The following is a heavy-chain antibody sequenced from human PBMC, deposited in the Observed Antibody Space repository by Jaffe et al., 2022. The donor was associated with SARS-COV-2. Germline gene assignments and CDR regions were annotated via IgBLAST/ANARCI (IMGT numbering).Heavy chain of an antibody. D-gene: IGHD3-10*01. CDR2: IFSNDEK. V-gene: IGHV2-26*01. J-gene: IGHJ4*02. CDR1: GFSLSNARMG. CDR3: ARIPQGRSKPYDY. Sequence: QVTLKESGPVLVKPTETLTLTCTVSGFSLSNARMGVSWIRQPPGKALEWLAHIFSNDEKSYSTSLKSRLTISKDTSKSQVVLTMTNMDPVDTATYYCARIPQGRSKPYDYWGRGTLVTVSS.